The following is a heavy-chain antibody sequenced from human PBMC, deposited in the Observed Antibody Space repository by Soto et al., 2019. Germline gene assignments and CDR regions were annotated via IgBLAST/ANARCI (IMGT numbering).Heavy chain of an antibody. CDR3: ARFFRPLYYFDY. CDR2: VNLSGNT. J-gene: IGHJ4*02. V-gene: IGHV4-34*10. Sequence: SETLSLTCAIYGASFSPYHWSWIRQSPGKGLEWIGEVNLSGNTYYNPSFKTRVTMSVDASKNQFSLTVSSVSAADTAVYYCARFFRPLYYFDYWGQGFLVTVSS. CDR1: GASFSPYH.